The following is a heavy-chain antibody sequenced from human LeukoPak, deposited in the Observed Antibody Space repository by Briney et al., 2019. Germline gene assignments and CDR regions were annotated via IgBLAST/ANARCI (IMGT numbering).Heavy chain of an antibody. D-gene: IGHD3-22*01. CDR3: ARDPYYDSSGYFVG. Sequence: GGYLRRYCAASGFSFSNYGMHWVRQAPGKGPAGVAFLRYDGSDEHDGSHKYYADSVRGRFTISRDNAENSLYLQMNSLRAEDTAVYYCARDPYYDSSGYFVGWGQGTLVTVSS. CDR1: GFSFSNYG. V-gene: IGHV3-33*01. CDR2: LRYDGSDEHDGSHK. J-gene: IGHJ4*02.